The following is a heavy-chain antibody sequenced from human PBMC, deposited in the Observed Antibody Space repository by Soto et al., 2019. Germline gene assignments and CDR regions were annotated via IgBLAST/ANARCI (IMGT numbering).Heavy chain of an antibody. J-gene: IGHJ4*02. CDR2: ISAHNGNT. D-gene: IGHD6-13*01. Sequence: QVQLVQSGAEVKKPGASVKVSCKASGYTFTSYGISWVRQAPGQGLEWMGWISAHNGNTKYAQKVQGRVTMTTDTSTSTAYMELRSLISDDTAVYYCVRDLAAGMIDYWGQGTLVTVSS. CDR3: VRDLAAGMIDY. V-gene: IGHV1-18*01. CDR1: GYTFTSYG.